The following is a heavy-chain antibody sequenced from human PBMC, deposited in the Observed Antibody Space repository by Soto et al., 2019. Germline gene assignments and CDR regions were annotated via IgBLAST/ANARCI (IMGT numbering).Heavy chain of an antibody. CDR3: ARERSSGFCDY. CDR1: GGSVSSDY. J-gene: IGHJ4*02. Sequence: QVQLQESGPGLVKPSETLSLTCTVSGGSVSSDYWSWIRQPPGKGLEWIGYSYYSGSINYNPSLKSRGTLSVDTSKQQYSLKLTSVTAADTAVYYCARERSSGFCDYWGQGILVTVSS. CDR2: SYYSGSI. D-gene: IGHD6-19*01. V-gene: IGHV4-59*02.